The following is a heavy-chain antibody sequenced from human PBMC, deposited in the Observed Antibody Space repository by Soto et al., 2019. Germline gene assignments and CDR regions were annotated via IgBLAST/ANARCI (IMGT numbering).Heavy chain of an antibody. V-gene: IGHV1-3*01. J-gene: IGHJ3*02. D-gene: IGHD2-21*01. Sequence: QVQLVQSGAEVKKSGASVKVSCKASGYTFTNYAMHWVRQAPGQRREWMGWINAGNGNTKYSQQFQGRVTITRDTSARTAYMELSRLRSEDTAVYYCARAAYFGSESCSDAFDIWCQGKVVSVSS. CDR2: INAGNGNT. CDR3: ARAAYFGSESCSDAFDI. CDR1: GYTFTNYA.